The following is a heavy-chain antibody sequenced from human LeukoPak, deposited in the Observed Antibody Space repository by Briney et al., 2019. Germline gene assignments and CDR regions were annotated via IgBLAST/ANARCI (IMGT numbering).Heavy chain of an antibody. Sequence: GGSLRLSCAASGFTFSNYAMSWVRQAPGKGLEWVSAITGSGDSTYYADSVKGRFTISRDNSKNTLYLQMNSLRAEDTAVYYCAKDMHCSSTSCHKGFDYWGQGTLVTVSS. CDR3: AKDMHCSSTSCHKGFDY. J-gene: IGHJ4*02. V-gene: IGHV3-23*01. CDR1: GFTFSNYA. D-gene: IGHD2-2*01. CDR2: ITGSGDST.